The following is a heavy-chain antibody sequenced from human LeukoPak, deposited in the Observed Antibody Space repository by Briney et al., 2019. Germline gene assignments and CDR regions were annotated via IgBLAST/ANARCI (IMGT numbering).Heavy chain of an antibody. V-gene: IGHV3-30*03. CDR1: GFTFSSYS. D-gene: IGHD1-14*01. CDR2: ISSDGSNK. CDR3: ARNGLRRGTDFYYFDS. J-gene: IGHJ4*02. Sequence: GGSLRLSCAASGFTFSSYSMNWVRQAPGKGLAWVAVISSDGSNKYYVDSVKGRFTISRDNSKNTLYLQMNSLRAEDMAVYYCARNGLRRGTDFYYFDSWGQGTLVTVSS.